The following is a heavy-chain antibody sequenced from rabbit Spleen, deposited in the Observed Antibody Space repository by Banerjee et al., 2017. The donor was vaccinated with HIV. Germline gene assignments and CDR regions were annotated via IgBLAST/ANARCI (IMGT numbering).Heavy chain of an antibody. J-gene: IGHJ6*02. CDR2: IDTGDGDT. D-gene: IGHD1-1*01. V-gene: IGHV1S40*01. Sequence: QSLEESGGGLVQPEGSLALTCKASGFSFSSSDYICWVRQAPGKGLEWIACIDTGDGDTYFANWAKGRFTISKTSSTTVTLQMTSLTAADTATYFCARNYVNVLDPWGPGTLVTVS. CDR1: GFSFSSSDY. CDR3: ARNYVNVLDP.